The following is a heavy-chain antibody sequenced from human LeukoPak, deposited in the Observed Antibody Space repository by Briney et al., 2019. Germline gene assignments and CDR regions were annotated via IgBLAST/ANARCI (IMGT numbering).Heavy chain of an antibody. V-gene: IGHV4-39*01. D-gene: IGHD6-25*01. CDR2: IYYTGNT. CDR3: ARSGGYGLIDY. J-gene: IGHJ4*01. CDR1: GVSISSSNSY. Sequence: SETLSLTCTVSGVSISSSNSYWGWIRQPPGKGLEWIGSIYYTGNTYYNASLKSRVTISIDTSKNQVSLKMSSVTAADTAVYYCARSGGYGLIDYWGQGTLVTVSS.